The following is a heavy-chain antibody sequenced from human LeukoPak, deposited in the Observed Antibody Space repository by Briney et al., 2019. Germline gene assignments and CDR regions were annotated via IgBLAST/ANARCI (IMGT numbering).Heavy chain of an antibody. CDR1: GSTLKPYG. CDR3: AKDFTPWAGLPRGSLDS. J-gene: IGHJ4*02. Sequence: GGSLRLSCEASGSTLKPYGMHWARQAPGKGLEWVAVISYDGSFVNYADSVKGRFIIYRDNSKKTLYLQMNSLRDEDTAVYYCAKDFTPWAGLPRGSLDSWGQGTLVTVSS. CDR2: ISYDGSFV. D-gene: IGHD1-14*01. V-gene: IGHV3-30*18.